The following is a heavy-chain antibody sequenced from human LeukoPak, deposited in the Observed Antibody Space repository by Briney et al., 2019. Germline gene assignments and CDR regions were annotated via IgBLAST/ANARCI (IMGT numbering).Heavy chain of an antibody. CDR2: IIPILGIA. Sequence: SVKVSCKASGGTFSSYAISRVRQAPGQGLEWMGRIIPILGIANYAQKFQGRVTITADKSTSTAYMELSSLRSEDTAVYYCARALGSNGREIDYWGQGTLVTVSS. V-gene: IGHV1-69*04. D-gene: IGHD1-26*01. CDR1: GGTFSSYA. J-gene: IGHJ4*02. CDR3: ARALGSNGREIDY.